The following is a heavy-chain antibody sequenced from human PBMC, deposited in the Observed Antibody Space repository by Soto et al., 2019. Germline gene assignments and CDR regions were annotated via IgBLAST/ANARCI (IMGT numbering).Heavy chain of an antibody. D-gene: IGHD3-3*01. CDR1: GFTFSSYS. CDR2: IRSSSDTI. V-gene: IGHV3-48*01. CDR3: ARVGYYDFWSDTISHSYYMDV. Sequence: EVQLVESGGGLVQPGGSLRLSCAASGFTFSSYSMNWVRQAPGKGLEWVSYIRSSSDTIYYADSVKGRFTISRDNAKNSLSLYLNSLRVEDTAVYYCARVGYYDFWSDTISHSYYMDVWGKGTTVTVSS. J-gene: IGHJ6*03.